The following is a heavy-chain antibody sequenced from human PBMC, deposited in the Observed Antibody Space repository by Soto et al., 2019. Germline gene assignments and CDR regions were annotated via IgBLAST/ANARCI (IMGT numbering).Heavy chain of an antibody. V-gene: IGHV3-30*18. CDR1: GFTFSSYG. CDR3: AQGLTLNWNCSPHDAFDI. D-gene: IGHD1-7*01. J-gene: IGHJ3*02. Sequence: PGGSLRLSCAASGFTFSSYGMHWVRQAPGKGLEWVAVISYDGSNKYYADSVKGRFTISRDNSKNTLYLQMNSLRAEDTAVYYCAQGLTLNWNCSPHDAFDIWGQGTMATVS. CDR2: ISYDGSNK.